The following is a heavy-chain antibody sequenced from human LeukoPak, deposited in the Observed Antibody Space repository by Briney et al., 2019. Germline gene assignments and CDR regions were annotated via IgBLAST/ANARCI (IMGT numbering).Heavy chain of an antibody. V-gene: IGHV3-48*03. Sequence: GSRSHSRTASGFTFSSYELNWVSQAPGKGLEWLSYIRSSASTICYADSVKGLLRITRDNAKNSLYLKMNSLRAEDTAIYYCAREGASGSYHYVMDIWG. CDR1: GFTFSSYE. CDR3: AREGASGSYHYVMDI. D-gene: IGHD3-22*01. CDR2: IRSSASTI. J-gene: IGHJ6*02.